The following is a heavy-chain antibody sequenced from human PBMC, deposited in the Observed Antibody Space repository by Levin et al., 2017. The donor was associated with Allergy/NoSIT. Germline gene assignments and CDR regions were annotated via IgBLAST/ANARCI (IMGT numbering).Heavy chain of an antibody. V-gene: IGHV3-30*03. CDR2: ITSDGSNK. CDR3: ASRGSFDH. D-gene: IGHD3-10*01. J-gene: IGHJ4*02. Sequence: GGSLRLSCAASGLSFSDYGMHWVRQAPDSGLEWVALITSDGSNKFYADSVKGRFIISRDNSRNILYLQLNSLRPEDTDVSYCASRGSFDHWGQGTLVTVSS. CDR1: GLSFSDYG.